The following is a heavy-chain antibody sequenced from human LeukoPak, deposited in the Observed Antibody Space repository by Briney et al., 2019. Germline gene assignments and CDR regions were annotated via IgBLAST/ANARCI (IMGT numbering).Heavy chain of an antibody. J-gene: IGHJ4*02. CDR1: GYSFTSYW. CDR3: ARHATCTGGSCYQLDY. D-gene: IGHD2-15*01. Sequence: AESLQRSCKGSGYSFTSYWIGWGRQMPGKGLEWMGIIYPGDSDTRYSPSFEGQVTISADKSISTASLQWSSLKASDTAMYYCARHATCTGGSCYQLDYWGQGTLVTASS. V-gene: IGHV5-51*01. CDR2: IYPGDSDT.